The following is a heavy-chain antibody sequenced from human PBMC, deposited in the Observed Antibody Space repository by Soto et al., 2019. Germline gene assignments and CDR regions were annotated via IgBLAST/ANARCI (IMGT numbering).Heavy chain of an antibody. CDR1: GFTFSSYG. Sequence: QVQLVESGGGVVQPGRSLRLSCAASGFTFSSYGMHWVRQAPGTGLEWVAVISYDGSNKYYADSVKGRFTISRDNSKNAQNLQMDSVRAEDTAVYYRAKDERRGVRGVIKYYYGIEVWGQGTTVTVSS. J-gene: IGHJ6*02. V-gene: IGHV3-30*18. D-gene: IGHD3-10*01. CDR3: AKDERRGVRGVIKYYYGIEV. CDR2: ISYDGSNK.